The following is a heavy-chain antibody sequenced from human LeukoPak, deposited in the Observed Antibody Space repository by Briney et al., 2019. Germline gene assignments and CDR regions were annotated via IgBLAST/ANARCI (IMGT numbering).Heavy chain of an antibody. V-gene: IGHV4-34*01. Sequence: PSETLSLTCAVYGGSFSGYYWSWIRQPPGKGLEWIGEINHSGSTNYNPSLKSRVTISADTSKNQFSLKLSSVTAADTAVYYCARGKKMATYYCYYMDVWGKGTTVTVSS. CDR2: INHSGST. J-gene: IGHJ6*03. D-gene: IGHD5-24*01. CDR3: ARGKKMATYYCYYMDV. CDR1: GGSFSGYY.